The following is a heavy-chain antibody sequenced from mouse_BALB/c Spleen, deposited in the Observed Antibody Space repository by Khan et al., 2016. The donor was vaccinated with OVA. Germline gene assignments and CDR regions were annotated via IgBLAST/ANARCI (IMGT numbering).Heavy chain of an antibody. D-gene: IGHD2-1*01. J-gene: IGHJ3*01. V-gene: IGHV5-4*02. CDR2: LSDGGSYT. CDR3: ARGYYGNPFAY. Sequence: EVELVESGGGLVKPGGSLKLSCAASGFTFSDYYMYWVRQTPEKRLEWVATLSDGGSYTYYPDSVKGRFTISRDDAKNNLYLQMSSLKSDDTAMYYCARGYYGNPFAYWGQGTLVTVSA. CDR1: GFTFSDYY.